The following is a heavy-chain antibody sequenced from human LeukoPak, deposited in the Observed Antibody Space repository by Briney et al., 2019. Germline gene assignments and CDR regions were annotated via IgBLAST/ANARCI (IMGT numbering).Heavy chain of an antibody. D-gene: IGHD3-3*01. J-gene: IGHJ6*02. V-gene: IGHV3-7*02. CDR1: GFTFSSHW. CDR3: ARRGVTISGVLVYHYPGLDV. CDR2: IKDDGSEK. Sequence: GGSLRLSCAGSGFTFSSHWMNWVRQAPGKGLEWVASIKDDGSEKHFLDSVNGRFAISRDNAKNSLYLQMSSLRAEDTAVYYCARRGVTISGVLVYHYPGLDVWGQGTTVTVSS.